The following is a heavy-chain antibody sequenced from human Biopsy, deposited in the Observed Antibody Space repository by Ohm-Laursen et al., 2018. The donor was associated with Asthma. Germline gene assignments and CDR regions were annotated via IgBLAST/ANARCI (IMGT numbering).Heavy chain of an antibody. J-gene: IGHJ6*02. Sequence: SLRLSCAASGFTFSSYGMHWVRQAPGKGLEWVAVIWYDGGNKYYANSVKGRFIISRDNSKNTLYLQMNSLRAEDTAVYYCARDIVATMIGYYYYGMDVWGQGTTVTVSS. V-gene: IGHV3-33*01. D-gene: IGHD5-12*01. CDR3: ARDIVATMIGYYYYGMDV. CDR2: IWYDGGNK. CDR1: GFTFSSYG.